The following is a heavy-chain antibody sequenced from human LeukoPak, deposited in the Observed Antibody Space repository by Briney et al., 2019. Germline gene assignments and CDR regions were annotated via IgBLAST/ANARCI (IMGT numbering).Heavy chain of an antibody. Sequence: PSETLSLTCAVSGYSISSCYYWGWIRQPPGKGLEWTGSIYHSGSTYYNPSLKSRVTISVDTPKNQFSLKLSSVTAADTAVYYCARVGGYDILTGYYPLPFDYWGQGTLVTVSS. CDR3: ARVGGYDILTGYYPLPFDY. V-gene: IGHV4-38-2*01. D-gene: IGHD3-9*01. CDR1: GYSISSCYY. J-gene: IGHJ4*02. CDR2: IYHSGST.